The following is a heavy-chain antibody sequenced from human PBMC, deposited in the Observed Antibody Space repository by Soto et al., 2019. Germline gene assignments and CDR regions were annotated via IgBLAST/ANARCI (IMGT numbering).Heavy chain of an antibody. Sequence: ASVKVSCKASGYTFTSYFMHWVRQAPGQRLEWMGCINTGNGNTKYSQQFQGRVTITRDTSATTAYMELSSLTSEDTAVYYCARPYSSSWSTYSDFWCQGALVTVSS. CDR1: GYTFTSYF. CDR3: ARPYSSSWSTYSDF. CDR2: INTGNGNT. J-gene: IGHJ4*02. V-gene: IGHV1-3*04. D-gene: IGHD6-13*01.